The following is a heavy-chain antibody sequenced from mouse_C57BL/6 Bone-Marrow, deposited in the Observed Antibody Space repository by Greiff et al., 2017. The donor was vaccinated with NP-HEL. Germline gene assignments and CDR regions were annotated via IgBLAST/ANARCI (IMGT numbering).Heavy chain of an antibody. D-gene: IGHD2-4*01. CDR1: GYAFSSSW. CDR3: ASTYYDYGMDY. Sequence: QVQLQQSGPELVKPGASVKISCKASGYAFSSSWMNWVKQRPGKGLEWIGRIYPGDGDTNYNGKFKGKATLTADKSSSTAYMQLSSLTSEDSAVYFCASTYYDYGMDYWGQGTSVTVSS. CDR2: IYPGDGDT. J-gene: IGHJ4*01. V-gene: IGHV1-82*01.